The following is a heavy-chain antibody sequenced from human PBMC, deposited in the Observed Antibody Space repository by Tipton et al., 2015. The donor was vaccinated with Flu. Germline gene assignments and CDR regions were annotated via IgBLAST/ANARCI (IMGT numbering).Heavy chain of an antibody. Sequence: SLRLSCAASGFTFSSYSMNWVRQAPGKGLEWVSSISSSSSYIYYADSVKGRFTISRDNAKNSLYLQMNSLRAEDTAVYYCARDRRYYDSSGYPEYFQHWGQGTLVTVSS. CDR3: ARDRRYYDSSGYPEYFQH. CDR2: ISSSSSYI. V-gene: IGHV3-21*01. D-gene: IGHD3-22*01. CDR1: GFTFSSYS. J-gene: IGHJ1*01.